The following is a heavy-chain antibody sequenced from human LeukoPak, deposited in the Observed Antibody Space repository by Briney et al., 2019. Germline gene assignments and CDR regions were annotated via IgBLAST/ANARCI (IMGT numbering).Heavy chain of an antibody. V-gene: IGHV4-61*02. D-gene: IGHD6-13*01. CDR3: ARDIAEAGTPLGGLYYFDY. J-gene: IGHJ4*02. CDR1: GGSISSGSYY. CDR2: IYTSGST. Sequence: PSETLSLTCTVSGGSISSGSYYWSWIRQPAGKGLEWIGRIYTSGSTNYNPSLKSRVTISVDTSKNQFSLKLSSVTAADTAVYYCARDIAEAGTPLGGLYYFDYWGQGTLVTVSS.